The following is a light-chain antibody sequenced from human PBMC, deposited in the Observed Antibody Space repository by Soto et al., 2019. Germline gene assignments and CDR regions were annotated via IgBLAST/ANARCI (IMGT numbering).Light chain of an antibody. CDR2: LASSGRY. J-gene: IGLJ3*02. Sequence: QLVLTQSSSASASLGSSVKLTCTLSSGHSTYIIAWHQQQPGKAPRCLMKLASSGRYNKGNGVPDRFSGSSSGADRYLTVSNLQSEDEADYYCETCDSNTQGVFGGGTKGTVL. V-gene: IGLV4-60*03. CDR1: SGHSTYI. CDR3: ETCDSNTQGV.